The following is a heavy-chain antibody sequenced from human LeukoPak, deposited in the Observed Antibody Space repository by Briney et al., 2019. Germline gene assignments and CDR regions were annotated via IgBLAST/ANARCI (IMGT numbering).Heavy chain of an antibody. CDR1: GFTFSSYS. CDR3: ARLTIAAAGPTYFDY. Sequence: PGGSLRLSCAASGFTFSSYSMNWVRQAPGKGLEWVSYISSSSSTIYYADSVKGRFTISRDNAKNSLYLQMNSLRAEDTAVYYCARLTIAAAGPTYFDYWGQGTLVTVSS. V-gene: IGHV3-48*04. J-gene: IGHJ4*02. CDR2: ISSSSSTI. D-gene: IGHD6-13*01.